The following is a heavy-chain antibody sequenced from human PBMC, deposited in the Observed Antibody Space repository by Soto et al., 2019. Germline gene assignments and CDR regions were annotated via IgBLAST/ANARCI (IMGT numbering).Heavy chain of an antibody. CDR3: ARRGYSGYDFRVYAFDI. CDR1: GYSFTSYW. Sequence: PGESLKISCKGSGYSFTSYWIGWVRQMPGKGLEWMGIIYPGDSDTRYSPSFQGQVTISADKSISTAYLQWCSLKASDTAMYYCARRGYSGYDFRVYAFDIWGQGTMVTVSS. V-gene: IGHV5-51*01. D-gene: IGHD5-12*01. CDR2: IYPGDSDT. J-gene: IGHJ3*02.